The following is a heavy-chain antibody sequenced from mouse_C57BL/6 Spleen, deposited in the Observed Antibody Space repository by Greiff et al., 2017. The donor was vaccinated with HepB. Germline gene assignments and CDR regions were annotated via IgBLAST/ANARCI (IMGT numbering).Heavy chain of an antibody. J-gene: IGHJ3*01. D-gene: IGHD1-1*01. V-gene: IGHV2-9-1*01. CDR2: IWTGGGT. CDR3: ARSGDYYGSSLWFAY. Sequence: VQVVESGPGLVAPSQSLSITCTVSGFSLTSYAISWVRQPPGKGLEWLGVIWTGGGTNYNSALKSRLSISKDNSKSQVFLKMNSLQTDDTARYYCARSGDYYGSSLWFAYWGQGTLVTVSA. CDR1: GFSLTSYA.